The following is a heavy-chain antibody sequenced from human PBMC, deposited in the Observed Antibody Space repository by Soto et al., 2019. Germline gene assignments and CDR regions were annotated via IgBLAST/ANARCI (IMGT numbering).Heavy chain of an antibody. V-gene: IGHV3-21*06. CDR1: GFSFSEYT. CDR2: ISTTSRNI. J-gene: IGHJ4*02. Sequence: LRLSCVASGFSFSEYTMSWVRQAPGKGLDCVSTISTTSRNIFYAASVKGRFTVSTDNAKNTLYLQMDNLRAEDTAVYFCARGLVGVPVAAVVDYWGQGTLVTVSS. D-gene: IGHD2-21*01. CDR3: ARGLVGVPVAAVVDY.